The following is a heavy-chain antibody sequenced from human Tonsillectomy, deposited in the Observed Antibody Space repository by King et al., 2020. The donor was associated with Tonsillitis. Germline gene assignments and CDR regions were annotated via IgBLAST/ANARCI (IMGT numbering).Heavy chain of an antibody. J-gene: IGHJ4*02. CDR2: IYSSGST. CDR3: AREAGATRYFDY. CDR1: GGSISSHY. Sequence: VQLQESGPGLVKPSETLSLTCTVSGGSISSHYWSWIRQPAGKGLEWIGLIYSSGSTSYNPSLKSRVTMSIDTSKNQFSLKLTAVTAADTAVYYCAREAGATRYFDYSGQGTLVTVSS. D-gene: IGHD1-26*01. V-gene: IGHV4-4*07.